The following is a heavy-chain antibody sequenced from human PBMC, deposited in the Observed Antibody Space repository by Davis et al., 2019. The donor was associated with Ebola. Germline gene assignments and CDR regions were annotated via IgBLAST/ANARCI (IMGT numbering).Heavy chain of an antibody. CDR1: GFTFDDYA. CDR3: AKDRWELLSAFDI. Sequence: PGGSLRLSCAASGFTFDDYAMHWVRQAPGKGLEWVSGISWNSGSIGYADSVKGRFTISRDNAKNSLYLQMNSPRAEDTALYYCAKDRWELLSAFDIWGQGTMVTVSS. J-gene: IGHJ3*02. V-gene: IGHV3-9*01. D-gene: IGHD1-26*01. CDR2: ISWNSGSI.